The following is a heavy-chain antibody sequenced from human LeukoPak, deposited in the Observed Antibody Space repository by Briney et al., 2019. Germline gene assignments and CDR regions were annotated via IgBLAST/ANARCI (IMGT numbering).Heavy chain of an antibody. CDR1: GFIVSSNY. CDR3: ARTARHLDY. CDR2: ISGSGTDI. D-gene: IGHD5-18*01. V-gene: IGHV3-11*04. Sequence: GGSLRLSCAASGFIVSSNYMSWVRQAPGKGLECLSYISGSGTDINYADSVRGRFTISRDNAKNLLYLQMNDLRVEDTAVYYCARTARHLDYWGQGTLVTVSS. J-gene: IGHJ4*02.